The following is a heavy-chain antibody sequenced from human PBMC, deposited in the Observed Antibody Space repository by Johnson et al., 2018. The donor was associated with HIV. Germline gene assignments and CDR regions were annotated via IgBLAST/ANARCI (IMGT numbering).Heavy chain of an antibody. Sequence: VQLVESGGGLVKPGGSLRLSCAASGFTFSNAWMSWVRQAPGKGLEWVGRIKSKTDGGTTDYAAPVKGRFTISRDDSKNTLYLQMNSLKTEDTAVYYCTTGISGLLLLWFRPSRDALDIWGQGTMVTVSS. D-gene: IGHD3-10*01. J-gene: IGHJ3*02. CDR1: GFTFSNAW. V-gene: IGHV3-15*01. CDR3: TTGISGLLLLWFRPSRDALDI. CDR2: IKSKTDGGTT.